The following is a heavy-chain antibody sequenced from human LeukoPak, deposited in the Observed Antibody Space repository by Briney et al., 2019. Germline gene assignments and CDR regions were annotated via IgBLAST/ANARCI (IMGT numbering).Heavy chain of an antibody. CDR2: INPRGGST. CDR3: VRDFWVTTVSTPDY. J-gene: IGHJ4*02. CDR1: VYTFTMYY. Sequence: ASVTVSFKSSVYTFTMYYMHWVRPAPGQGLEWMGIINPRGGSTSYAQKFQGRVTMTRDTSTSTVYVELSSLRSEDTAVYYCVRDFWVTTVSTPDYWGQGTLVSVSS. V-gene: IGHV1-46*01. D-gene: IGHD4-11*01.